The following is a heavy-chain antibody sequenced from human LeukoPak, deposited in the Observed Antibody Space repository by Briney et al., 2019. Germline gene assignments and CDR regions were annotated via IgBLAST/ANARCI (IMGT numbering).Heavy chain of an antibody. V-gene: IGHV3-33*01. D-gene: IGHD1-26*01. CDR3: ARRGSYSFYYYYGMDV. J-gene: IGHJ6*02. CDR1: GFTFSGYG. CDR2: IWYDGSNK. Sequence: GGSLRLSCAASGFTFSGYGMHWVRQAPGKGLEWVAVIWYDGSNKYYADSVKGRFTISRDNSKNTLYLQMNSLRAEDTAVYYCARRGSYSFYYYYGMDVWGQGTTVTVSS.